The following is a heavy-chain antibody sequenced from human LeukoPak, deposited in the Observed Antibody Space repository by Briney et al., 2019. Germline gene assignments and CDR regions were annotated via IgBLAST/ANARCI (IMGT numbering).Heavy chain of an antibody. CDR3: ASGFLDDFWSGHF. D-gene: IGHD3-3*01. V-gene: IGHV3-7*01. CDR1: GFSFSTHW. Sequence: SGGSLRLSCAASGFSFSTHWMSWVRLAPGKGREGVANIKYDGSEQYYVPSVKGRFPISRDNPKNSLYLHMNSLRAEDTAVYYCASGFLDDFWSGHFWGQGTLVTGSS. CDR2: IKYDGSEQ. J-gene: IGHJ4*02.